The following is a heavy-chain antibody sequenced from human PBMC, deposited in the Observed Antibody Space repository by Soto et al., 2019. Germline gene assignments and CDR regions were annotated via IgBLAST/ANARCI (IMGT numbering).Heavy chain of an antibody. CDR3: ARYRPRFDP. CDR1: GGSISNNDYY. J-gene: IGHJ5*02. CDR2: IYHTVIT. Sequence: QVQLQESGPGLVKPSQTLSLTCTVSGGSISNNDYYWSWIRQPPGRGLEWIGYIYHTVITYYNPSLKPRVSISVDTSKNQFSLKLNSVTAADTAVYYCARYRPRFDPWGQGTLVTVSS. D-gene: IGHD2-2*01. V-gene: IGHV4-30-4*01.